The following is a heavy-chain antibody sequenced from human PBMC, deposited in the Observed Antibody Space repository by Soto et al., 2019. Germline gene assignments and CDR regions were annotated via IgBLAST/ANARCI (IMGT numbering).Heavy chain of an antibody. CDR1: GYTFTAYY. J-gene: IGHJ6*02. D-gene: IGHD3-10*02. V-gene: IGHV1-2*02. Sequence: QVQLVQSGAEVKEPGDSVRVSCEASGYTFTAYYIHWVRQAPGQGLEWTGWINPKFGDTTYAQDFQGRVSMTRDMSISTVYMELSSLTSDDTAIYYCARNMDYYYGRGSGNGHGVWGQGTTVTVFS. CDR3: ARNMDYYYGRGSGNGHGV. CDR2: INPKFGDT.